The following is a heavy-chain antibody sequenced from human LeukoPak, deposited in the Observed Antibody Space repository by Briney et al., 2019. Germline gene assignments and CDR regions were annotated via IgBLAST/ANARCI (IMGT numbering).Heavy chain of an antibody. CDR3: ARGGGLDV. D-gene: IGHD3-16*01. CDR1: GFTFSSYA. J-gene: IGHJ6*02. V-gene: IGHV3-7*03. Sequence: GGSLRLSCAASGFTFSSYAMTWVRQTPGKGLEWVASINHNGNVNYYVDSVKGRFTISRDNAKNSLYLQMSNLRAEDTAVYFCARGGGLDVWGQGATVTVSS. CDR2: INHNGNVN.